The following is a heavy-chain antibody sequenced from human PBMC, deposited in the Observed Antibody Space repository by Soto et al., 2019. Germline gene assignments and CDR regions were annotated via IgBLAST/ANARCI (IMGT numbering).Heavy chain of an antibody. Sequence: PSETLSLTCAVYGGSFSGYYWSWIRQPPGKGLEWIGEINHSGSTNYNPSLKSRVTISVDTSKNQFSLKLSSVTAADTAVYYCCITPTVGYCSGGSCYSRYFQHWGQGTLVTVSS. CDR3: CITPTVGYCSGGSCYSRYFQH. CDR2: INHSGST. CDR1: GGSFSGYY. D-gene: IGHD2-15*01. J-gene: IGHJ1*01. V-gene: IGHV4-34*03.